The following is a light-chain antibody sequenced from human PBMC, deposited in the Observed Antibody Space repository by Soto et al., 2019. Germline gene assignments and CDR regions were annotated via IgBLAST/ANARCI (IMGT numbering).Light chain of an antibody. V-gene: IGLV2-11*01. CDR2: DVS. CDR1: SSDVGGYNY. Sequence: LTQPRSVSGSPGQSVTISCTGTSSDVGGYNYVSWYQQHPGKAPKLMIYDVSKRPSGVPDRFSGSKSGNTASLTISGLQAEDEADYYCCSYAGSYTPHVVFGGGTKVTI. CDR3: CSYAGSYTPHVV. J-gene: IGLJ2*01.